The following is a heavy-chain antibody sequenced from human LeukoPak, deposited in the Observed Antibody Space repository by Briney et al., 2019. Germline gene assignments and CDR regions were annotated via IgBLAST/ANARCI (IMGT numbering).Heavy chain of an antibody. J-gene: IGHJ6*03. CDR2: ISAYTGNT. CDR3: ARIGPHYYGSGSSPYYYYYYMDV. CDR1: GYTFTSYG. D-gene: IGHD3-10*01. V-gene: IGHV1-18*01. Sequence: ASVKVSCKASGYTFTSYGISWVRQVPGQGLEWMGWISAYTGNTNYAQNLQGRVTMTTDTSTRTAYMDLRSLRSDDTAVYYCARIGPHYYGSGSSPYYYYYYMDVWGKGTTVTISS.